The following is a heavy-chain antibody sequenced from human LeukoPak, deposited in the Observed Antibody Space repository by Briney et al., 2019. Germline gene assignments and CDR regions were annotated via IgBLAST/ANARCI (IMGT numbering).Heavy chain of an antibody. V-gene: IGHV3-30*02. CDR2: IRYDGSNK. J-gene: IGHJ3*02. CDR3: AKDDILTGYRSVGAFDI. CDR1: GFTFSSYG. D-gene: IGHD3-9*01. Sequence: GGSLRLSCAASGFTFSSYGMHWVCQAPGKGLEWVAFIRYDGSNKYYADSVKGRFTISRDNSKNTLYLQMNSLRAEDTAVYYCAKDDILTGYRSVGAFDIWGQGTMVTVSS.